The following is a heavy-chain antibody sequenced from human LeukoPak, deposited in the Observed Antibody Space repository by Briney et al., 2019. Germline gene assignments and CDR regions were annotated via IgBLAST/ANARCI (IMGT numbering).Heavy chain of an antibody. CDR2: ISASGGDT. D-gene: IGHD6-13*01. V-gene: IGHV3-23*01. J-gene: IGHJ4*02. CDR1: GFTFSSHA. Sequence: PGGSLRLSCAASGFTFSSHAMSRVRQAPGKGLEWVSGISASGGDTYYADSVKGRFTISRDYSKNTLFLQMSSLRAEDTAVYYCAKVRRGSSWHGGGYYFDHWGQGTLVTVSS. CDR3: AKVRRGSSWHGGGYYFDH.